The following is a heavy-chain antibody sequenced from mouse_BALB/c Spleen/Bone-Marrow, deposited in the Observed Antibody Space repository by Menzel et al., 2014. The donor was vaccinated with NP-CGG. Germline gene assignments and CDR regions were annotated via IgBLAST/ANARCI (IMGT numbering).Heavy chain of an antibody. CDR1: GFSLTSYG. J-gene: IGHJ2*01. Sequence: VQLQQSGPGLVSPSQSLSITCTVSGFSLTSYGVHWVRQPPGKGLEWLGVIWAGGSTNYNSALMSRLSISKDNSKSQVFLKMNSLQTDDTAMYYCARGGVRRENYFDYWGQGTTLTVSS. D-gene: IGHD2-14*01. V-gene: IGHV2-9*02. CDR2: IWAGGST. CDR3: ARGGVRRENYFDY.